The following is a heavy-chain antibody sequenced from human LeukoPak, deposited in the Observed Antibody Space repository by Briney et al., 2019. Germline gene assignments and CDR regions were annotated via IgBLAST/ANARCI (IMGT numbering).Heavy chain of an antibody. D-gene: IGHD4-17*01. V-gene: IGHV1-69*05. Sequence: SVKVSCKASGGTFSSYAISWVRQAPGQGLEWMGRIIPIFGTANYAQKFQGRVTITTGESTSTAYMELSSLRSEDTAVYYCARQRNGDYPCFDYWGQGTLVTVSS. CDR1: GGTFSSYA. J-gene: IGHJ4*02. CDR2: IIPIFGTA. CDR3: ARQRNGDYPCFDY.